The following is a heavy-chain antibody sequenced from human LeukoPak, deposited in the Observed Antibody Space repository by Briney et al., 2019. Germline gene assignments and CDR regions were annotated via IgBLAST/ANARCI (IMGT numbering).Heavy chain of an antibody. D-gene: IGHD3-3*02. CDR1: GGSISSSSYY. CDR3: ARVDIFFNAFDI. CDR2: IYYSGST. J-gene: IGHJ3*02. V-gene: IGHV4-39*07. Sequence: SETLSLTCTVSGGSISSSSYYWGWIRQPPGKGLEWIGSIYYSGSTYYNPSLKSRVAISVDTSKNQFSLKLSSVTAADTAVYYYARVDIFFNAFDIWGQGTMVTVSS.